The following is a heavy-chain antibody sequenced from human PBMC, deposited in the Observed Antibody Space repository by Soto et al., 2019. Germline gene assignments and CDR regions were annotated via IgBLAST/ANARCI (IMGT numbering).Heavy chain of an antibody. CDR3: ARGHDYYYYYGMDV. J-gene: IGHJ6*02. CDR1: GGSFSGYY. CDR2: INHSGST. V-gene: IGHV4-34*01. Sequence: PSETLSLTCAVYGGSFSGYYWSWIRQPPGKGLEWIGEINHSGSTNYNPSLKSRVTISVDTSKNQFSLKLSSVTAADTAVYYCARGHDYYYYYGMDVWGQGTTVTVSS.